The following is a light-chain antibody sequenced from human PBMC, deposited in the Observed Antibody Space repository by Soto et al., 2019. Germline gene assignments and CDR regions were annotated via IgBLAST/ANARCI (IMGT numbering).Light chain of an antibody. Sequence: DIQMTQSPSTLSASVGDRVTITCRASQSISSWLAWYQQKPGKAPKLLIYKASSLESGVPSRFSGSGSRTEFTLTIISLQPDDFTTYYCQQYNSYTSTFGQGTNVDIK. V-gene: IGKV1-5*03. J-gene: IGKJ1*01. CDR3: QQYNSYTST. CDR2: KAS. CDR1: QSISSW.